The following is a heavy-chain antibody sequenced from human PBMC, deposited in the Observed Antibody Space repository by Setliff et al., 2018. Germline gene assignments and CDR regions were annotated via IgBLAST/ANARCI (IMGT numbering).Heavy chain of an antibody. CDR1: GFTFTDYG. Sequence: ASVKVSCKSSGFTFTDYGITWVCQVPGQGLEWMGWINNYNFNTQYAQKFQGRVTVTTDTSTTTAYMELRSLRADDTAVYYCARINFYVSSGYYYAPELWGQGTTVTVSS. J-gene: IGHJ4*02. D-gene: IGHD3-22*01. CDR3: ARINFYVSSGYYYAPEL. V-gene: IGHV1-18*01. CDR2: INNYNFNT.